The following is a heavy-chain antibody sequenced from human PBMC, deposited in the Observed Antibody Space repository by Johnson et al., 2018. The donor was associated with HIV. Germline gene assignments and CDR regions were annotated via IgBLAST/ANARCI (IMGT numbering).Heavy chain of an antibody. CDR2: IHSDETDT. CDR3: ARETADGGGDCSGAVDS. J-gene: IGHJ3*02. Sequence: VQLVESGGGLIQPGGSLRLSCAASGFTVSSNYMSWVRQAPGKGLEWVSHIHSDETDTTYADSVKGRFTISRDNARNTLYLQMNSLRAGGTAVYYCARETADGGGDCSGAVDSWGQGTMVTVSS. V-gene: IGHV3-53*01. CDR1: GFTVSSNY. D-gene: IGHD2-21*01.